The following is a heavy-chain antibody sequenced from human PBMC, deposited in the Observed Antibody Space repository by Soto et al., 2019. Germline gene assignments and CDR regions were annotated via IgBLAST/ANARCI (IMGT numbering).Heavy chain of an antibody. CDR1: RFTFTSYG. CDR3: VSDRGYGHASVPYS. V-gene: IGHV3-30*03. Sequence: QAHLVESGGGVVQPGRSLRLSCAANRFTFTSYGMQWVRQAPGTRLEWVAVISYDGGLQHYADSVKGRFTISRDNSKNMVLLQMNSLRAEDAAVYYCVSDRGYGHASVPYSWGQGTLVSVSS. J-gene: IGHJ4*02. D-gene: IGHD5-18*01. CDR2: ISYDGGLQ.